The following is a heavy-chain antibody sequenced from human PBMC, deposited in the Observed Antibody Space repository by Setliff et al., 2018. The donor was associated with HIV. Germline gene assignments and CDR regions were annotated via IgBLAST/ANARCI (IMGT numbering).Heavy chain of an antibody. CDR2: IYTSGNT. D-gene: IGHD3-10*01. J-gene: IGHJ4*02. Sequence: PSETLSLTCTVSGGSFSSATYSWIWIRQPAGKGLEYIGLIYTSGNTRYNPSLKSRLSISVDTSKNQISLKLSSVTAADTAVYYCARLVEVQGAANDYFDCWGQGTLVTVSS. V-gene: IGHV4-61*02. CDR3: ARLVEVQGAANDYFDC. CDR1: GGSFSSATYS.